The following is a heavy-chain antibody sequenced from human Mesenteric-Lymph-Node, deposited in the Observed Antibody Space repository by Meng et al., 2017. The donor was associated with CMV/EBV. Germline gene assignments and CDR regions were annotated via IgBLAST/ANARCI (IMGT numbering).Heavy chain of an antibody. Sequence: GESLKISCAASGFTFSDYYMSWIRQAPGKGLEWVSYISSSGSTIYYADSVKGRFTISRDNAKNSLYLQMNSLRAEDTAVYYCARRATVTPFDYWGQGTLVTVSS. CDR1: GFTFSDYY. D-gene: IGHD4-17*01. J-gene: IGHJ4*02. CDR2: ISSSGSTI. V-gene: IGHV3-11*01. CDR3: ARRATVTPFDY.